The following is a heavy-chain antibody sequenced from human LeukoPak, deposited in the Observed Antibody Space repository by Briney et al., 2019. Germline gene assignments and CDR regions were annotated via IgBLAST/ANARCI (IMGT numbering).Heavy chain of an antibody. Sequence: ETLSLTSTVSGGSISSYYWSWIRQPAGKGLEWIGRIYTSGSTNYSPSLKSRVTMSVDTSKNQFSLKLSSVTAADTAVYYCARDGGSPAYFQHWGQGTLVTVSS. V-gene: IGHV4-4*07. D-gene: IGHD2-15*01. CDR3: ARDGGSPAYFQH. CDR1: GGSISSYY. CDR2: IYTSGST. J-gene: IGHJ1*01.